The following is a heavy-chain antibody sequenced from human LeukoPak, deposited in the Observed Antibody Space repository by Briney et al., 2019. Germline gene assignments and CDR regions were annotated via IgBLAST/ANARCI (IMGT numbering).Heavy chain of an antibody. D-gene: IGHD1-26*01. Sequence: GGSLRLSCAASGFTFGRYSMNWVRQAPGKGLEWVSSISSSSSYIYYTDSVKGRFTISRDNAKNSLYLQMNSLRAEDTAMYYCARDAGAGWELLGRNDYWGQGTLVTVSS. CDR3: ARDAGAGWELLGRNDY. CDR1: GFTFGRYS. CDR2: ISSSSSYI. J-gene: IGHJ4*02. V-gene: IGHV3-21*01.